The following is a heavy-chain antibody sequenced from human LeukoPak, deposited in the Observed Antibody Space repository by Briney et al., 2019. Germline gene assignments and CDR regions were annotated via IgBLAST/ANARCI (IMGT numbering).Heavy chain of an antibody. CDR2: INTDGSST. CDR3: ARDRYYGMDV. CDR1: GFTFSNYW. V-gene: IGHV3-74*01. J-gene: IGHJ6*02. Sequence: GSLRLSCAASGFTFSNYWMHWVRQAPGRGLVWVSRINTDGSSTRYADSVKGRFTISRDNAKNTLYLQMNSLRAEDTAVYYCARDRYYGMDVWGQGTTVTVSS.